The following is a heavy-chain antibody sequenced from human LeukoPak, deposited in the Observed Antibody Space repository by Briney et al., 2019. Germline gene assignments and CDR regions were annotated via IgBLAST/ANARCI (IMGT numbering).Heavy chain of an antibody. CDR2: IYYSGST. CDR3: ASLDYGDYGWFDP. V-gene: IGHV4-59*08. CDR1: GGSISSYY. J-gene: IGHJ5*02. Sequence: SETLSLTCTVSGGSISSYYWSWIRQPPGKGLEWIGYIYYSGSTNYNPSLKSRVTISVDTSKSQFSLKLSSVTAADTAVYYCASLDYGDYGWFDPWGQGTLVTVSS. D-gene: IGHD4-17*01.